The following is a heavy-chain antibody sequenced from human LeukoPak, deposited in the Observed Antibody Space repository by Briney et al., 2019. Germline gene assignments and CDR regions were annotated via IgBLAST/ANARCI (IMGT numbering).Heavy chain of an antibody. D-gene: IGHD3-3*01. CDR3: ARDLPYYDFWSGYYNYYYYMDV. CDR2: ISGSGGST. V-gene: IGHV3-23*01. J-gene: IGHJ6*03. CDR1: GFTFTSYA. Sequence: GGSLRLSCAASGFTFTSYAMSWVRQAPGKGLEWVSSISGSGGSTYYADSVKGRFTISRDNAKNSLYLQMNSLRAEDTAVYYCARDLPYYDFWSGYYNYYYYMDVWGKGTTVTVSS.